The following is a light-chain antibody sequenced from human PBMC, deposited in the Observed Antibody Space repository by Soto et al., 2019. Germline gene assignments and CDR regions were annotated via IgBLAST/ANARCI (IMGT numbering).Light chain of an antibody. CDR1: QSLLHSNGYNC. CDR3: MQVLQTPQT. CDR2: LGS. Sequence: DIVMTQSPLSLPVTPGEPASISCRSSQSLLHSNGYNCLDWYLQKPGQSPQLLIYLGSNRASGVPDRFSGSGSGTDFTLKISGVEAEDVGVYYCMQVLQTPQTFGQGTKVEI. J-gene: IGKJ1*01. V-gene: IGKV2-28*01.